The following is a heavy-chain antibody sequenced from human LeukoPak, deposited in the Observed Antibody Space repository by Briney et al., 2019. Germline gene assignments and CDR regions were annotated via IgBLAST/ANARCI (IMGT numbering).Heavy chain of an antibody. Sequence: SETLSLTCTVSGGSISSGSYYWSLIRQPAGKGLEWIVRIYTSGSTNYNPSLKSRVTISVDTSKNQFSLKLSSVTAADTAVYYCARELRDAFDIWGQGTMVIVSS. CDR1: GGSISSGSYY. J-gene: IGHJ3*02. D-gene: IGHD4-17*01. CDR3: ARELRDAFDI. CDR2: IYTSGST. V-gene: IGHV4-61*02.